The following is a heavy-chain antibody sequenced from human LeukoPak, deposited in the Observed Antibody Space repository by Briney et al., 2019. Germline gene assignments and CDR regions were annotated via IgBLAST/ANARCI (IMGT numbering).Heavy chain of an antibody. J-gene: IGHJ4*02. CDR1: GYTFTDYY. V-gene: IGHV1-2*02. D-gene: IGHD1-7*01. Sequence: ASVKVSCKASGYTFTDYYIHWVRQAPGQGLEWMGWINPNSGGTNYAQKFQGRVTMTSDTSISTAYMELNRLRSDDTAVYYCARTNPWELKYYFDYWGQGTLVTVSS. CDR3: ARTNPWELKYYFDY. CDR2: INPNSGGT.